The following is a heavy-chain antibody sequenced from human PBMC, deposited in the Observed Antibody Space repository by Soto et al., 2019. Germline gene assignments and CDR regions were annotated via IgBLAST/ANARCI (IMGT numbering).Heavy chain of an antibody. CDR2: IYPGDSDT. CDR3: ARRDFYDSSGYPFDY. J-gene: IGHJ4*02. CDR1: GYIFSNYW. V-gene: IGHV5-51*01. Sequence: PGEYLKISCKVSGYIFSNYWIGWVRQTPGKDLEWMGIIYPGDSDTTYSPSFQGQVTLSVDKSISTAYLQWTSLQASDTAIYYCARRDFYDSSGYPFDYWGQGTPVTVSS. D-gene: IGHD3-22*01.